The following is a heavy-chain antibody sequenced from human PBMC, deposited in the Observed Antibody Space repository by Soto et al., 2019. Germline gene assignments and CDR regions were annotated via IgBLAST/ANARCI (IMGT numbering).Heavy chain of an antibody. V-gene: IGHV2-70*01. CDR1: GFSLSTSVMC. J-gene: IGHJ6*02. D-gene: IGHD6-6*01. CDR3: ARITLAGYYYYGMDV. Sequence: SGPTLVNPTQTLTLTCTFSGFSLSTSVMCVSWIRQPPGKALEWLALIDWDDDKYYSTSLKTRLTISKDTSKNQVVLTMTNMDPVDTATYYCARITLAGYYYYGMDVWGQGTTVTVSS. CDR2: IDWDDDK.